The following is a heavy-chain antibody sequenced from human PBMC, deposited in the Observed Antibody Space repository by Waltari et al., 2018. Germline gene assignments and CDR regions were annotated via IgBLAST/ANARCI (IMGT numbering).Heavy chain of an antibody. CDR1: GFNFSTSE. V-gene: IGHV3-48*03. D-gene: IGHD3-16*01. J-gene: IGHJ4*02. CDR3: ARQYRYASGYFDY. CDR2: ISNSGRTI. Sequence: EVQLVESGGDLVQPGGSLRLSCATSGFNFSTSEMTWVRQAPGKGLWWVSYISNSGRTIYYVDSVKGRFTISRDNAMNSLYLQMNSLRADDTAVYYCARQYRYASGYFDYWGQGTLVTVSS.